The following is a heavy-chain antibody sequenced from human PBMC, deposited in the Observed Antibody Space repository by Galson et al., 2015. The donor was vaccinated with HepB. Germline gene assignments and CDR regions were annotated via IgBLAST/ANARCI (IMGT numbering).Heavy chain of an antibody. J-gene: IGHJ4*02. CDR2: AYHSGGT. CDR3: PREKEGRGYFVY. CDR1: GDSISNDRW. D-gene: IGHD3-10*01. V-gene: IGHV4-4*02. Sequence: LSLTCAVSGDSISNDRWWSWVRQPPGEGLEWIGEAYHSGGTNYRPSLKSRVTIAVDKSKNQFSLKLTAVPAADTAVYYCPREKEGRGYFVYWGQGTLVTVAS.